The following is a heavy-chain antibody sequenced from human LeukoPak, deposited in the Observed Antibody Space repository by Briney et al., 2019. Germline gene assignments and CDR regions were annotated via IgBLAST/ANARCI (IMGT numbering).Heavy chain of an antibody. CDR2: ISSSSYI. CDR1: GFTFSSYS. D-gene: IGHD3-22*01. CDR3: ASGPYYYDSSGYPGRDY. V-gene: IGHV3-21*01. Sequence: GGSLRLSCAASGFTFSSYSMNWVRQAPGKGLEWVSSISSSSYIYYADSVKGRFTISRDNAKNSLYLQMNSLRAEDTAVYYCASGPYYYDSSGYPGRDYWGQGTLVTVSS. J-gene: IGHJ4*02.